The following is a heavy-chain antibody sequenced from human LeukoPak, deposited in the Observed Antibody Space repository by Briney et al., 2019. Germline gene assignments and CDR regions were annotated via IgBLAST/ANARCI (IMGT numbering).Heavy chain of an antibody. CDR3: ARGFITFGGVIVDY. CDR2: INSDGSST. V-gene: IGHV3-74*01. CDR1: GFTFSTYW. D-gene: IGHD3-16*02. Sequence: PGGSLRLSCAASGFTFSTYWMHWVRQAPGKGLLWVSRINSDGSSTSYADSVKGRFTISRDNAENTLYLQMNSLRVEDTAVYYCARGFITFGGVIVDYWGQGTLVTVSS. J-gene: IGHJ4*02.